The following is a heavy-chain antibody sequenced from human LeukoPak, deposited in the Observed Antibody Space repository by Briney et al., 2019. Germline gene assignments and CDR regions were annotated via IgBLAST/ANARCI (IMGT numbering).Heavy chain of an antibody. CDR2: ISYDGSNK. V-gene: IGHV3-30*03. Sequence: GRSLRLSCAASGFTFSSYGMHWVRQAPGKGLEWVAVISYDGSNKYYADSVKGRFTISRDNSKNTLYLQMNSLRAEDTAVYYCARSSSPPYYYYMDVWGKGTTVTVSS. D-gene: IGHD6-6*01. CDR1: GFTFSSYG. CDR3: ARSSSPPYYYYMDV. J-gene: IGHJ6*03.